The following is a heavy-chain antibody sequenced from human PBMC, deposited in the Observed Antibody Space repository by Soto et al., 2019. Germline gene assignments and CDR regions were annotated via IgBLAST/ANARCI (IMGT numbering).Heavy chain of an antibody. J-gene: IGHJ5*02. CDR3: ARGSNCGADPWTRERLDP. CDR1: GFTFRKYG. Sequence: PGGSLILSCAASGFTFRKYGMHWVRQAPGKGLEWVAVIWYDGSNQYYADSVRGRFTISRDNSKKMLYLQMRNLRAEDTAVYFCARGSNCGADPWTRERLDPWGQGALVIVAS. CDR2: IWYDGSNQ. V-gene: IGHV3-33*01. D-gene: IGHD2-21*01.